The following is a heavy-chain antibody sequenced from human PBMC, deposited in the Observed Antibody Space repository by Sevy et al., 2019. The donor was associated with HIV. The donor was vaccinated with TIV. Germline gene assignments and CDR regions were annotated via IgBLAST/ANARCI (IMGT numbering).Heavy chain of an antibody. CDR1: GFIFSSYS. J-gene: IGHJ4*02. CDR2: ISTGSTTI. V-gene: IGHV3-48*02. Sequence: GESLKISCAASGFIFSSYSMNWVRRAPGKGLEWISYISTGSTTIYYADSVKGRFTVSRDNARSSLFLQMNSLRDEDTAVYYCAIDPRDGGDYWGQGTLVTVSS. CDR3: AIDPRDGGDY. D-gene: IGHD3-16*01.